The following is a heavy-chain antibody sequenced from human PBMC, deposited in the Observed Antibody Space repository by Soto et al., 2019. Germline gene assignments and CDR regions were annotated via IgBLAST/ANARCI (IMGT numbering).Heavy chain of an antibody. CDR1: GFTFSSYA. CDR2: ISGSGGST. D-gene: IGHD5-18*01. V-gene: IGHV3-23*01. J-gene: IGHJ6*02. CDR3: ATGYSYGQRSAYYYGMDV. Sequence: LRLSCAASGFTFSSYAMSWVRQAPGKGLEWVSAISGSGGSTYYADSVKGRFTISRDNSKNTLYLQMNSLRAEDTAVYYCATGYSYGQRSAYYYGMDVWGQGTTVTVSS.